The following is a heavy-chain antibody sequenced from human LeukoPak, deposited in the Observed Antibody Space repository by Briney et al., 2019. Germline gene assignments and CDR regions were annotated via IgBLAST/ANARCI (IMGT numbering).Heavy chain of an antibody. J-gene: IGHJ4*02. Sequence: SETLSLTCAVSGDSISSNNWWSWVRPPPGKGLEWIGEIYHTGSTNYSPSLKSRVTISIDKSKNQLSLKLSSVTAADTAVYYCARKSDWYVGDFWGQGTLVTVSS. D-gene: IGHD6-19*01. CDR1: GDSISSNNW. V-gene: IGHV4-4*02. CDR2: IYHTGST. CDR3: ARKSDWYVGDF.